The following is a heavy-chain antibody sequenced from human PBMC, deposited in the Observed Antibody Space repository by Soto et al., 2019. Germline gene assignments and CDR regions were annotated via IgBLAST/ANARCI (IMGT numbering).Heavy chain of an antibody. D-gene: IGHD1-1*01. CDR1: GFSLTSYD. V-gene: IGHV3-33*01. Sequence: QVQMEQSGGGVVQPGRSLRLSCAASGFSLTSYDLQWVRQAPGKGLEWVAVMWSDGAKTAYADSVKGRFIVSRDTSENSVHLQMNSLRGEDTAVYYCARGRRNPPSVYYYFYMDVWGTGSTVTVS. CDR3: ARGRRNPPSVYYYFYMDV. J-gene: IGHJ6*03. CDR2: MWSDGAKT.